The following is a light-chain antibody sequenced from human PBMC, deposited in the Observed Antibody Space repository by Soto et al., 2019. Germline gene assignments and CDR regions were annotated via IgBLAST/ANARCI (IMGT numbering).Light chain of an antibody. CDR3: QQYNNWPPAWT. CDR1: QSVGSN. Sequence: EIVMTQSPATLSVSPGERATLSCRASQSVGSNLAWYQQKPGQAPRLLIYGASTRATGIPARFSGSGSGTEFTLTISSRQSEDFAVYYCQQYNNWPPAWTFGQGTKVEIK. J-gene: IGKJ1*01. CDR2: GAS. V-gene: IGKV3-15*01.